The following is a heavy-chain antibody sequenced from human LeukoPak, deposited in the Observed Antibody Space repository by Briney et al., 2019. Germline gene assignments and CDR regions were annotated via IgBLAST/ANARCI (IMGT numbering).Heavy chain of an antibody. Sequence: ASVKVSCKASGYTFTSYAMNWVRQAPGKGLEWMGGFDPEDGETIYAQKFQGRVTMTEDTSTDTAYMELSSLRSEDTAVYYCAVVVRGVNFQDPNWFDPWGQGTLVTVSS. D-gene: IGHD3-10*01. CDR2: FDPEDGET. CDR3: AVVVRGVNFQDPNWFDP. V-gene: IGHV1-24*01. CDR1: GYTFTSYA. J-gene: IGHJ5*02.